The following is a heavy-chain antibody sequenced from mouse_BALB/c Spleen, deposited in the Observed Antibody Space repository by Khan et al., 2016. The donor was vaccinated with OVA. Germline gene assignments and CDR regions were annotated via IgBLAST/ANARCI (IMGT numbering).Heavy chain of an antibody. CDR3: ARRSV. V-gene: IGHV3-2*02. J-gene: IGHJ1*01. CDR1: GYSITSDYA. Sequence: VQLQQSGPGLVKPSQSLTLTCTVTGYSITSDYAWNWIRQFPGSKLEWMGYIHYSGSTSYNPSLQSRISIPPDTSKNQFFLQLNSVTTEDTATYYGARRSVWGAGTTVTVSS. CDR2: IHYSGST.